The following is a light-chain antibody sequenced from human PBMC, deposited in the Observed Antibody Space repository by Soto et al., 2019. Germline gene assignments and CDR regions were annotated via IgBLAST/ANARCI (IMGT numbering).Light chain of an antibody. J-gene: IGKJ5*01. CDR3: QQYNNWPPA. V-gene: IGKV3-15*01. CDR2: GAS. CDR1: QSVSSAY. Sequence: VLTQSPGTLSLSPGERATLSCRASQSVSSAYLAWYQQKPGQAPRLLIYGASSRATGIPARFSGSGSGTEFTLTISSLQSEDFAVYYCQQYNNWPPAFGQGTRLEIK.